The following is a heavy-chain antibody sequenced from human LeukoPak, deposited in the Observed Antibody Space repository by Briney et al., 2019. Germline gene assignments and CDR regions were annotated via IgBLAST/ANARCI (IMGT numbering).Heavy chain of an antibody. J-gene: IGHJ5*02. CDR3: ARDLGIGCSTSCQRYNWFDP. V-gene: IGHV1-46*01. CDR1: GYTFTSYG. CDR2: INPSGGST. D-gene: IGHD2-2*01. Sequence: GASVKVSCKASGYTFTSYGISWVRQAPGQGLEWMGIINPSGGSTSYAQKFQGRVTMTRDTSTSTVYMELSSLRSEDTAVYYCARDLGIGCSTSCQRYNWFDPWGQGTLVTVSS.